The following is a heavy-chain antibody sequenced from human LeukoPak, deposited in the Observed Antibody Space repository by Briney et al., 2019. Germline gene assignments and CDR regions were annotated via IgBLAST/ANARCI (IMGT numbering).Heavy chain of an antibody. CDR3: AGYGGYSF. V-gene: IGHV3-66*01. CDR1: GFAVSGNH. J-gene: IGHJ4*01. D-gene: IGHD4-23*01. Sequence: GGSLRLSCAASGFAVSGNHMTWVRQAPGKRLEWVSVISGSGTTFYADSVKGRLTISRDISKNTIYLQMNNLRPEDTAVYYCAGYGGYSFWGQGTLVTVSS. CDR2: ISGSGTT.